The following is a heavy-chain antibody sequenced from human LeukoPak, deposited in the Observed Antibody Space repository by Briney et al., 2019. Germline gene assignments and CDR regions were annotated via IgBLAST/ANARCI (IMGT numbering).Heavy chain of an antibody. CDR1: GGSFSGYY. V-gene: IGHV4-34*01. CDR3: ARQNGDYVFPYYYYMDV. Sequence: SETLSLTCAVYGGSFSGYYWSWIRQPPGKGLEWIGEINHSGSTNYNPSLKSRVTISVDTSKNQFSLNLSSVTAADTAVYYCARQNGDYVFPYYYYMDVWGKGTTVTISS. D-gene: IGHD4-17*01. CDR2: INHSGST. J-gene: IGHJ6*03.